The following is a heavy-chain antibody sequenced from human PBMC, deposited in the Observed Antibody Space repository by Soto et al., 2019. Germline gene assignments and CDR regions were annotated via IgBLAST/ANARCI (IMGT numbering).Heavy chain of an antibody. CDR2: IYHSGNT. J-gene: IGHJ5*02. Sequence: SETLSLTCTVSGDSITSNSYFWGWIRQPPGKGLEWIGCIYHSGNTYYNPSLKSRVSISVDRSKNQFSLKLSSVTAADTAVYYCARVPSPWGQGTLDTVSS. CDR1: GDSITSNSYF. CDR3: ARVPSP. V-gene: IGHV4-39*07.